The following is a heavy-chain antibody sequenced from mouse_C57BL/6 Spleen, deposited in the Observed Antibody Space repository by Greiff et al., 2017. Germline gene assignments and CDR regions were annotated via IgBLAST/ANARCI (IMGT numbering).Heavy chain of an antibody. CDR2: IDPETGGT. J-gene: IGHJ4*01. V-gene: IGHV1-15*01. CDR1: GYTFTDYE. D-gene: IGHD2-3*01. CDR3: TRERVYDGYPYSMDY. Sequence: QVQLKQSGAELVRPGASVTLSCKASGYTFTDYEMHWVKQTPVHGLEWIGAIDPETGGTAYNQKFKGKAILTADTSSSTAYMELRSLTSEDSAVYYCTRERVYDGYPYSMDYWGQGTSVTVSS.